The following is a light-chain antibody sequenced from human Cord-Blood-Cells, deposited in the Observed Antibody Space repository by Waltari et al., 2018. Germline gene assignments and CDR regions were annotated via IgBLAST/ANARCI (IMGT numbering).Light chain of an antibody. CDR3: QQYYSTPYT. Sequence: DIQMTQSPSSLSASVGARVTITCRASQGISNSLAWYQQKPGKAPKLLLYAASRLESGVPARFSGSGSGTDYTLTISSLQPEDFATYYCQQYYSTPYTFGQGTKLEIK. J-gene: IGKJ2*01. V-gene: IGKV1-NL1*01. CDR2: AAS. CDR1: QGISNS.